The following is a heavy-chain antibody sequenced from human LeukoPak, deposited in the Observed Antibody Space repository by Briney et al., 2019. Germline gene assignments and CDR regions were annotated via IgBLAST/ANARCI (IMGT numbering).Heavy chain of an antibody. CDR3: ARQMGTMIVGYYYYMDV. CDR2: IYTSGST. V-gene: IGHV4-61*09. J-gene: IGHJ6*03. CDR1: GGSISSGGYY. D-gene: IGHD3-22*01. Sequence: PSQTLSLTCTVSGGSISSGGYYWSWIRQPPGKGLEWIGYIYTSGSTNYNPSLKSRVTISVDTSKNQFSLKLSSVTAADTAVYYCARQMGTMIVGYYYYMDVWGKGTTVTVSS.